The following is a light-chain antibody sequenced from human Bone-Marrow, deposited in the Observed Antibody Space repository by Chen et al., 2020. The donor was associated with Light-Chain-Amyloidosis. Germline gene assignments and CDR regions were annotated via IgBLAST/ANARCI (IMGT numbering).Light chain of an antibody. J-gene: IGLJ3*02. Sequence: SYVLTQPSSVSVAPGQTATIACGGNNIGSTSVHWYQQTPGQAPLLVVYDDSDRPSGIPERLSGSTSGNTATLTISRVEAGDEADYYCHVWDRSSDRPVFGGGTKLTVL. CDR3: HVWDRSSDRPV. CDR2: DDS. CDR1: NIGSTS. V-gene: IGLV3-21*02.